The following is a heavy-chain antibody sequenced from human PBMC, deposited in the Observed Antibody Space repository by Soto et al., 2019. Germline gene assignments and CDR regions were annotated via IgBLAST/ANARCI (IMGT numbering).Heavy chain of an antibody. CDR2: IKQDGSEK. V-gene: IGHV3-7*03. J-gene: IGHJ6*02. CDR1: GFTFSSYW. CDR3: AGGTAVGELLYGMDV. Sequence: PGGSLRLSCAASGFTFSSYWMSWVRQAPGKGLEWVANIKQDGSEKYYVDSVKGRFTISRDNAKNSLYLQMNSLRAEDTAVYYCAGGTAVGELLYGMDVWGQGTTVTVSS. D-gene: IGHD3-10*01.